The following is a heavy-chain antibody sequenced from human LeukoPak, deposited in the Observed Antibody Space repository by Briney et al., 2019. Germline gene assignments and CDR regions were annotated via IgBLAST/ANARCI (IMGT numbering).Heavy chain of an antibody. CDR1: GGSISSYY. J-gene: IGHJ3*02. Sequence: SETLSLTCTVSGGSISSYYWSWIRQPAGKGLEWIGRIYTSGSTNYNPSLKSRVTMSVDTSKNQFSLKLSSVTAADTAVYYCARDKGYDSSGYHEGAFDIWGQGTMVTVSS. CDR2: IYTSGST. D-gene: IGHD3-22*01. V-gene: IGHV4-4*07. CDR3: ARDKGYDSSGYHEGAFDI.